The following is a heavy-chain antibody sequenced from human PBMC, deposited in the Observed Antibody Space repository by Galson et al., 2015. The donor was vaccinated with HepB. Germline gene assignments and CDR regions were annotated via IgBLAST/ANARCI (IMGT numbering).Heavy chain of an antibody. J-gene: IGHJ4*02. CDR2: ISAYNGNT. CDR1: GYTFTSYG. D-gene: IGHD5-12*01. Sequence: SVKVSCKASGYTFTSYGISWVRQAPGQGLEWMGWISAYNGNTNYAQKFQGRVTITADKSTSTAYMELSSLRSEDTAVYYCARDQADSGYEPFDYWGQGTLVTVSS. V-gene: IGHV1-18*04. CDR3: ARDQADSGYEPFDY.